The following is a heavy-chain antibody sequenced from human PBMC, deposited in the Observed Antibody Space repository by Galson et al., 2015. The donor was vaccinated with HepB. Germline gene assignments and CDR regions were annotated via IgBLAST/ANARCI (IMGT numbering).Heavy chain of an antibody. V-gene: IGHV6-1*01. D-gene: IGHD3-22*01. CDR3: ARDYYDSSGALVGMDV. J-gene: IGHJ6*02. CDR1: GDSVSSNSAA. Sequence: CAISGDSVSSNSAAWNWIRQSPSRDLEWLGRTYYRSKWYNDYAVSVKSRITINPDTSKNQFSLQLNSVTPEDTAVYYCARDYYDSSGALVGMDVWGQGTTVTVSS. CDR2: TYYRSKWYN.